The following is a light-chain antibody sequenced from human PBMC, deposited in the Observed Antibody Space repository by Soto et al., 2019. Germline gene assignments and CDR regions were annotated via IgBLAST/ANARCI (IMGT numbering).Light chain of an antibody. V-gene: IGKV3-11*01. J-gene: IGKJ5*01. Sequence: EIVLTQSPATPYLSPRERATLSCRASQSVSSYLAWYQQKPGQAPMLLIYDASNRATGVPARLRGSRSGTDFTLTISSLEPEDFSVYYCQQRSNWPITFGQGTRLEIK. CDR2: DAS. CDR3: QQRSNWPIT. CDR1: QSVSSY.